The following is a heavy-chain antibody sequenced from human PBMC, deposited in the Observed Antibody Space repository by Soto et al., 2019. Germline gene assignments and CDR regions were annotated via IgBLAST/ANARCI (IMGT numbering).Heavy chain of an antibody. J-gene: IGHJ5*02. CDR1: RVSVYIYV. Sequence: KLACAASRVSVYIYVMPWALKTPGKGLEWVAVISYDGSNKYYADSVKGRFTISRDNSKNTLYLQMNSLRAEDTAVYYCARELVWFGELSYNWFDPWGQGTLVTVSS. V-gene: IGHV3-30*19. CDR3: ARELVWFGELSYNWFDP. D-gene: IGHD3-10*01. CDR2: ISYDGSNK.